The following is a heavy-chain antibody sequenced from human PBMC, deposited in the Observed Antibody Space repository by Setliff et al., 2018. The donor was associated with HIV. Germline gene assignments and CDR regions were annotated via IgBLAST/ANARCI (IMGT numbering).Heavy chain of an antibody. J-gene: IGHJ6*03. CDR2: ISGSGGST. CDR3: AKGRYSSGANYYYYYMDV. V-gene: IGHV3-23*01. Sequence: GSLRLSCAASGFTFNSYAMSWVRQAPGKGLEWVSAISGSGGSTYYADSVKGRFTISRDNSKNTLYLQMNSLRAEDTAVYYCAKGRYSSGANYYYYYMDVWGKGTTVTVSS. D-gene: IGHD6-19*01. CDR1: GFTFNSYA.